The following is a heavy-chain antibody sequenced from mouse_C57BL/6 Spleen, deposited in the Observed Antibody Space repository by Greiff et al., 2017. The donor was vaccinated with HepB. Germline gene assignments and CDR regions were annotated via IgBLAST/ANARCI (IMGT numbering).Heavy chain of an antibody. D-gene: IGHD2-4*01. CDR3: ARRGLRRYYAMDY. V-gene: IGHV1-9*01. Sequence: VQLQQSGAELMKPGASVKLSCKATGYTFTGYWIEWVKQRPGHGLEWIGEILPGSGSTNYNEKFKGKATFTADTSSNTAYMQLSSLTTEDSAIYYCARRGLRRYYAMDYWGQGTSVTVSS. CDR1: GYTFTGYW. CDR2: ILPGSGST. J-gene: IGHJ4*01.